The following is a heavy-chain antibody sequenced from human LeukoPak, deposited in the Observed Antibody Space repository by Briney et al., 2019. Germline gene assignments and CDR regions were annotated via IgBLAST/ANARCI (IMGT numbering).Heavy chain of an antibody. Sequence: PSETLSLTCTVSGGSISSSSYYWGWIRQPPGKALEWIGSIYYSGSTYYNPSLKSRVTISVDTSKNQFSLKLSSVTAADTAVYYCARAPEQQWFGEFVYWGQGTLVTVSS. J-gene: IGHJ4*02. CDR1: GGSISSSSYY. D-gene: IGHD3-10*01. CDR3: ARAPEQQWFGEFVY. CDR2: IYYSGST. V-gene: IGHV4-39*07.